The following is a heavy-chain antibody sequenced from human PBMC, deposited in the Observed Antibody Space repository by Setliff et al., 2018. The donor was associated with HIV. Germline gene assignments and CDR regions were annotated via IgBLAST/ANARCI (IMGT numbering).Heavy chain of an antibody. V-gene: IGHV4-61*09. D-gene: IGHD6-19*01. Sequence: PSETLSLTCTVSGGSISSGSYYWSWIRQPAGQGLECIGHIYTSGSTNYNPSLKRQVTISVDPSKNQFTLKLSAVTAADTGVYYCANRPYSSGWYWFDPWGQGTLVTVSS. CDR3: ANRPYSSGWYWFDP. J-gene: IGHJ5*02. CDR1: GGSISSGSYY. CDR2: IYTSGST.